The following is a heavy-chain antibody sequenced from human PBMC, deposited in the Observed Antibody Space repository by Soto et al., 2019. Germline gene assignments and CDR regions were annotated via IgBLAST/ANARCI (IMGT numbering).Heavy chain of an antibody. CDR1: GFTFSSYS. D-gene: IGHD2-2*01. V-gene: IGHV3-48*01. CDR3: ARPLERGSICSSTSCHDAFDI. Sequence: GGSLRLSCAASGFTFSSYSMNWVRQAPGKGLEWVSYISSSSSTIYYADSVKGRFTISRDNAKNSLYLQMNSLRAEDTAVYYCARPLERGSICSSTSCHDAFDIWGQGTMVTVSS. J-gene: IGHJ3*02. CDR2: ISSSSSTI.